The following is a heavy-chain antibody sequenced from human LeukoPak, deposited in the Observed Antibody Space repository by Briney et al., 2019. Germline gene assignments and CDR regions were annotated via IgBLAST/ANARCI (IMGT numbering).Heavy chain of an antibody. CDR2: IGGTHSNI. D-gene: IGHD4-17*01. V-gene: IGHV3-48*02. J-gene: IGHJ4*02. CDR1: S. CDR3: ARDRDYAFDS. Sequence: SMXXXRQAPGKGLEWVSYIGGTHSNIYYADSVKGRFTISRDDAKNSLYLQMNGLRDEDTAVYYCARDRDYAFDSWGQGTLVTVSS.